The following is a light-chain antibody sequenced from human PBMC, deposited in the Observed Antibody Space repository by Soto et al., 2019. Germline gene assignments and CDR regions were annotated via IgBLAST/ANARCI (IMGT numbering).Light chain of an antibody. J-gene: IGLJ3*02. V-gene: IGLV7-43*01. Sequence: QAVVTQEPSLTVSPGGTVTLTCASSTGAVTSDFYPNWFQQQPGKPPRALIYSTTNKHSWTPARFSASLLGGHATLTLSGVQPEDEADYYCLLRSGGALNWVFGGGTKLTVL. CDR2: STT. CDR3: LLRSGGALNWV. CDR1: TGAVTSDFY.